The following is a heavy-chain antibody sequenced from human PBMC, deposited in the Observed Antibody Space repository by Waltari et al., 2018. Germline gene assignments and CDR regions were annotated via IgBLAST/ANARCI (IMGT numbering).Heavy chain of an antibody. Sequence: QVQLVQSGAEVQKPGSSVKVSCKASGGTFSRYSISWVRQAPGQGLEWMGGIIPILGIANYAQKFQGRVTITADESTSTAYMELSSLRSEDTAVYYCARFLAVAGRHYYYMDVWGKGTTVTVSS. D-gene: IGHD6-19*01. CDR2: IIPILGIA. J-gene: IGHJ6*03. CDR1: GGTFSRYS. V-gene: IGHV1-69*04. CDR3: ARFLAVAGRHYYYMDV.